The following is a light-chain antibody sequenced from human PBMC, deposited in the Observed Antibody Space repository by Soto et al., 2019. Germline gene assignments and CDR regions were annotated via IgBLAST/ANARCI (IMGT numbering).Light chain of an antibody. J-gene: IGKJ3*01. CDR2: GAS. CDR1: QSVSSSY. V-gene: IGKV3-20*01. CDR3: QQYGSSPLAT. Sequence: EIVLTQSPGTLSLSPGERATLSCRASQSVSSSYLAWYQQKPGQAPRLLIYGASSRATGIPDRFSGSGSGTDFTLTISRLEPEDFAEYYCQQYGSSPLATFGPGTKVDIK.